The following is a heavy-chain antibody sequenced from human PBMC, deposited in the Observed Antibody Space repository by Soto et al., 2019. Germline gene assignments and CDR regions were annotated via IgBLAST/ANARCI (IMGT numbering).Heavy chain of an antibody. Sequence: QEQLVQSGAEVKKPGSSVKVSCKASGGLFSSYPISWVRQVPGQGLEWMGGIIPVFHAANYAQRFQGRVTITADESTSTVYMELSSLRSEDTALYYCARDLISNYHYYGMDVWGQGTTVTVSS. J-gene: IGHJ6*02. CDR3: ARDLISNYHYYGMDV. CDR2: IIPVFHAA. V-gene: IGHV1-69*01. CDR1: GGLFSSYP.